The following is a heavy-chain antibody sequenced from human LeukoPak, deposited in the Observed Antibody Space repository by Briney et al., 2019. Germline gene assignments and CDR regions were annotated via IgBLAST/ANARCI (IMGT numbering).Heavy chain of an antibody. CDR1: GFTFSDYY. CDR3: ARVSSGWSYYFDY. J-gene: IGHJ4*02. D-gene: IGHD6-19*01. V-gene: IGHV3-11*05. Sequence: GGSLRLSCAASGFTFSDYYKSWIRQAPGKGLEWVSYISSSSSYTNYADSVKGRFTISRDNAKNSLYLQMNSLRAEDTAVYYCARVSSGWSYYFDYWGQGTLVTVSS. CDR2: ISSSSSYT.